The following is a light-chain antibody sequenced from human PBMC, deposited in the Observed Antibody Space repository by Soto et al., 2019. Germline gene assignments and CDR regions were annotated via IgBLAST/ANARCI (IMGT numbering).Light chain of an antibody. Sequence: DIVMTQSPDSLAVYLGERATINCKSSQSVLYSSNNKNYLAWHQPKPXXAXKVLIYHASNLQSGVPSRFSGSGSGTEFTLTISRLQPYDFASYYCQHYNSYSFGQGTKVDIK. CDR3: QHYNSYS. CDR1: QSVLYSSNNKNY. CDR2: HAS. J-gene: IGKJ1*01. V-gene: IGKV4-1*01.